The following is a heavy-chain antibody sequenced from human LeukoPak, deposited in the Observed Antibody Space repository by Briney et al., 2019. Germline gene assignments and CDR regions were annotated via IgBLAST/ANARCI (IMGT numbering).Heavy chain of an antibody. D-gene: IGHD3-22*01. CDR2: IYYSGST. CDR3: ARDRPNVYSTGYYSRHDAFDI. CDR1: GGSISSSSYY. V-gene: IGHV4-39*07. J-gene: IGHJ3*02. Sequence: SEALSLTCTVSGGSISSSSYYWGWIRQPPGKGLEWIGSIYYSGSTYYNPSLKSRVTISVDTSKNQFSLKLRSVTAADTAVYYCARDRPNVYSTGYYSRHDAFDIWGQGTMVTVSS.